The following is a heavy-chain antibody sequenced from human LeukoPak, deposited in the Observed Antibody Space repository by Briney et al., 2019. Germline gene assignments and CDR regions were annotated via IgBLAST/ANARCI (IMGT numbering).Heavy chain of an antibody. CDR1: GYTFTGYY. CDR2: INPNSGGT. J-gene: IGHJ6*03. D-gene: IGHD3-10*01. CDR3: ARGVVTMVRGVIARNSDYYYYYYMDV. V-gene: IGHV1-2*02. Sequence: ASVKVSCKASGYTFTGYYMHWVRQAPGQGLEWMGWINPNSGGTNYAQKFQGRVTMTRDTPISTAYMELSRLRSDDTAVYYCARGVVTMVRGVIARNSDYYYYYYMDVWGKGTTVTISS.